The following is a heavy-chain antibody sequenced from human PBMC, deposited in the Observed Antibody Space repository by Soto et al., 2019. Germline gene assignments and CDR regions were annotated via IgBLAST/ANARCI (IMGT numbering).Heavy chain of an antibody. V-gene: IGHV3-9*01. CDR1: GFTFDDYA. CDR3: AKDIGKGGYCSSTSCQDLIYYYYMDV. CDR2: ISWNSGSI. D-gene: IGHD2-2*01. J-gene: IGHJ6*03. Sequence: EVQLVESGGGLVQPGRSLRLSCAASGFTFDDYAMHWVRQAPGKGLEWVSGISWNSGSIGYADSVKGRFTISRDNAKNSLYLQMNSLRAEDTALYYCAKDIGKGGYCSSTSCQDLIYYYYMDVWGKGTTVTVSS.